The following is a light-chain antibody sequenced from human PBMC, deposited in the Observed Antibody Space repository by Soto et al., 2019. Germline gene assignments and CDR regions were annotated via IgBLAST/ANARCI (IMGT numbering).Light chain of an antibody. CDR2: KAS. CDR3: QQYNSYSPRT. Sequence: DIQMTQSPSTLSASVGDRVTITCRAIQSISSWLAWYQQKPGKAPKLLIYKASSLESGVPSRFSGSGSGTEFTLTISSLQPDDFASYYCQQYNSYSPRTFGGGTKVEIK. CDR1: QSISSW. J-gene: IGKJ4*01. V-gene: IGKV1-5*03.